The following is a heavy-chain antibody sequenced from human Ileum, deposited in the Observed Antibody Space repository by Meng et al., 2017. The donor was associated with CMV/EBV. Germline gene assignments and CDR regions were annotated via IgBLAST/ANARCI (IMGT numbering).Heavy chain of an antibody. Sequence: SETLSLTCTVSGGSISSGDYYWSWIRQPPGKGLEWIGYIYYSGSTYYNPSLKSRVTISVDTSKNQFSLKLSSVTAADTAVYYCARDYYGSGSYHHHFDYWGQGKLVNVDS. CDR1: GGSISSGDYY. J-gene: IGHJ4*02. D-gene: IGHD3-10*01. CDR2: IYYSGST. CDR3: ARDYYGSGSYHHHFDY. V-gene: IGHV4-30-4*08.